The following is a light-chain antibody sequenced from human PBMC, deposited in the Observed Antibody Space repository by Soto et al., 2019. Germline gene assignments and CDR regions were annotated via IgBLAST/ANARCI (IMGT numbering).Light chain of an antibody. CDR1: KSINSW. V-gene: IGKV1-5*03. CDR3: QQYKAYPYT. CDR2: KAP. J-gene: IGKJ2*01. Sequence: DIKRTQSPSTLSAPVGDRVPIICRASKSINSWLAWYQQKPGKALKFLINKAPSLESGVPSRISGSGSGTEFTLTISSLQPDDFATYYCQQYKAYPYTFGQGTKLEIK.